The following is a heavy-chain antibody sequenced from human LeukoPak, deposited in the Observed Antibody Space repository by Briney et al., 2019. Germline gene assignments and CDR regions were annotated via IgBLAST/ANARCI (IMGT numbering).Heavy chain of an antibody. J-gene: IGHJ4*02. V-gene: IGHV3-21*01. CDR3: ARGHYDVLAASYKWTPDY. CDR2: ITSGGDYI. Sequence: PGGSLRLSCAASGFTFNTFNMNWVRQAPGKGLEWVSSITSGGDYIYYAGSVKGRFTTSRDNAKNSLSLQLNSLRVEDTAAYYCARGHYDVLAASYKWTPDYWGQGTLVTVSS. CDR1: GFTFNTFN. D-gene: IGHD3-9*01.